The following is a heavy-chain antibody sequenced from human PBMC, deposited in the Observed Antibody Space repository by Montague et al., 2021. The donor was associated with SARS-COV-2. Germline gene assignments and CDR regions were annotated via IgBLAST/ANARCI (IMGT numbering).Heavy chain of an antibody. J-gene: IGHJ4*02. CDR3: ARVAESTYYDFWSGYLRFYYFDY. Sequence: SETLSLTCAVYGGSFSGYYWSWIRQPPGKGLEWIGEINHSGSTNYNPSLKSRVTISVDTSKNQFSPKLSSVTAADTAVYYCARVAESTYYDFWSGYLRFYYFDYWGQGTLVTVSS. CDR2: INHSGST. CDR1: GGSFSGYY. D-gene: IGHD3-3*01. V-gene: IGHV4-34*01.